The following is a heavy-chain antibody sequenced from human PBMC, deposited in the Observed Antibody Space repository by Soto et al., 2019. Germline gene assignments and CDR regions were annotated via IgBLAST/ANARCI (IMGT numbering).Heavy chain of an antibody. CDR3: ARLKWGTDYDFWSGYYTSGKGGYFDY. J-gene: IGHJ4*02. V-gene: IGHV4-59*01. CDR2: IYYSGST. CDR1: GGSISSYY. D-gene: IGHD3-3*01. Sequence: QVQLQESGPGLVKPSETLSLTCTVSGGSISSYYWSWIRQPPGKGLEWMGYIYYSGSTNYNPSLKSRVTRSVDTSKNQCSLKLSSVTAADTAVYYCARLKWGTDYDFWSGYYTSGKGGYFDYWGQGTLVTVSS.